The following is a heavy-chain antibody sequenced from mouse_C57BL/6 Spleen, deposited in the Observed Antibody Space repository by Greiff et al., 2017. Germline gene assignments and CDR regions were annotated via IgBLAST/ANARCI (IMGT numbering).Heavy chain of an antibody. CDR3: ARVGRGYDATFDY. V-gene: IGHV1-72*01. D-gene: IGHD2-3*01. CDR2: IDPTSGGT. Sequence: VQLQQSGAELVKPGASVKLSCKASGYTFTSYWMHWVKQRPGRGLEWIGRIDPTSGGTKYNEKFKSKATLTVDKPSSTAYMQLSRLTSEDSAVYYCARVGRGYDATFDYWGQGTTLTVSS. CDR1: GYTFTSYW. J-gene: IGHJ2*01.